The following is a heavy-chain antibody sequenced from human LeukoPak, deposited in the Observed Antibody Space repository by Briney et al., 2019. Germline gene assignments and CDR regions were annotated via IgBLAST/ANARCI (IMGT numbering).Heavy chain of an antibody. CDR1: GGSISSHY. CDR3: ARGSTVVRSPFDY. J-gene: IGHJ4*02. D-gene: IGHD4-23*01. CDR2: IYYSGST. V-gene: IGHV4-59*11. Sequence: SETLSLTCTVSGGSISSHYWSWIRQPPGKGLEWIGYIYYSGSTNYNPSLKSRVTISVDTSKNQFSLKLSSVTAADTAAYYCARGSTVVRSPFDYWGQGTLVTVSS.